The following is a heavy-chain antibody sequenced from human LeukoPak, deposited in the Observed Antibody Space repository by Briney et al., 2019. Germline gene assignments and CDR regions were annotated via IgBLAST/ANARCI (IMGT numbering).Heavy chain of an antibody. CDR1: GYTFATSS. D-gene: IGHD6-13*01. Sequence: ASVNVSCKTSGYTFATSSITWVRQAPGQRLEWMGWVSPDSANTYYVQKLQGRVTMTTDTSTSTAYMELRSLTPDDTAVYYCARVRDSSNWWGPFDVWGQGTMVTVSS. V-gene: IGHV1-18*01. J-gene: IGHJ3*01. CDR3: ARVRDSSNWWGPFDV. CDR2: VSPDSANT.